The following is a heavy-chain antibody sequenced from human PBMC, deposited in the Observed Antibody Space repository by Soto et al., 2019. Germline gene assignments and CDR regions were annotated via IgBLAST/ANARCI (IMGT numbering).Heavy chain of an antibody. CDR3: ARIPDYPAERYPGLTYSGMDV. Sequence: SVKVSCKASGGTFSNYGISWVRQAPGRGLEWMGGIIPIFRTANYAQKFQGRVTITADESTSTAYMELSSLRSEDTAVYYCARIPDYPAERYPGLTYSGMDVWGQGTTVTVSS. D-gene: IGHD4-17*01. CDR2: IIPIFRTA. V-gene: IGHV1-69*13. CDR1: GGTFSNYG. J-gene: IGHJ6*02.